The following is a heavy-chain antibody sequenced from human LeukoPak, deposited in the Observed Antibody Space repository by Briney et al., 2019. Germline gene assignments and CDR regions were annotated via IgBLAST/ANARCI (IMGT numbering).Heavy chain of an antibody. Sequence: KPSETLSLTCTVSGGSISSSSYCWSWVRQPAGKGLEWIGHIHTSGSINYNPSLKSRVTISVDTSKNQFSLKLSSVTAADTAVYYCARVSHCSSTSCYAPFDPWGQGTLVTVSS. D-gene: IGHD2-2*01. CDR1: GGSISSSSYC. CDR3: ARVSHCSSTSCYAPFDP. CDR2: IHTSGSI. J-gene: IGHJ5*02. V-gene: IGHV4-61*09.